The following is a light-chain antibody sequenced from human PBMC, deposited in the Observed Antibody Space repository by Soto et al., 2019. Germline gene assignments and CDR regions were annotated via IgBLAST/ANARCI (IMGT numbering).Light chain of an antibody. CDR3: QQYNTYSWT. J-gene: IGKJ1*01. CDR1: QSVSSW. CDR2: GAS. Sequence: DIQMTPSPSTLSASVGDRVTITCRASQSVSSWLAWYQQKPGKAPKLLIFGASSLESGVPSRFSGSGSGTEFTLTISGLQPDDFATYYCQQYNTYSWTFGQGTKVDIK. V-gene: IGKV1-5*01.